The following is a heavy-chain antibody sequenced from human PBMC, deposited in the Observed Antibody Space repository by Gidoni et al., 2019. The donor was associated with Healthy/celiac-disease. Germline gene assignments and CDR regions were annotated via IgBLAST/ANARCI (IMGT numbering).Heavy chain of an antibody. Sequence: QLQLQESGPGLVKPSETLSLTCTVSGGSISSRSYYWGWIRQPPGKGLEWIGSIYYSGSTYYNPSLKSRVTISVDTSKNQFSLKLSSVTAADTAVYYCARLVCSTSCYGMDVWGQGTTVTVSS. CDR3: ARLVCSTSCYGMDV. D-gene: IGHD2-2*01. V-gene: IGHV4-39*01. CDR2: IYYSGST. CDR1: GGSISSRSYY. J-gene: IGHJ6*02.